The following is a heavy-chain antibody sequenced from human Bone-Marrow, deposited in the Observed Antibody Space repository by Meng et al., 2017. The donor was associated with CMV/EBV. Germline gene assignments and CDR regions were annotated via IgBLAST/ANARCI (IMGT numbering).Heavy chain of an antibody. V-gene: IGHV3-9*01. CDR1: GFTFDDYA. CDR2: ISWNSGSI. J-gene: IGHJ6*02. CDR3: AKGDASGSYYNVGYYGMDV. Sequence: SLKISCAASGFTFDDYAMHWVRQAPGKGLEWVSSISWNSGSIAYADSVKGRFIISRDNAKNSLYLQMNSLRAEDTALYYCAKGDASGSYYNVGYYGMDVWGQGTTVTVSS. D-gene: IGHD3-10*01.